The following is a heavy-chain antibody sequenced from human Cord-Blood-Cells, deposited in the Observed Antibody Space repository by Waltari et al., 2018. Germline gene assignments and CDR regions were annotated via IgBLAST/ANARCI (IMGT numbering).Heavy chain of an antibody. V-gene: IGHV1-69*01. Sequence: QVQLVQSGAEVKKPGSSVKVSCKASGGTLSSYALGWVRKAPGQGLEWMGGIIPIFGTANYAQKFQGRVTITADESTSTAYMELSSLRSEDTAVYYCARESGSYIMNWFDPWGQGTLVTVSS. D-gene: IGHD1-26*01. CDR2: IIPIFGTA. CDR1: GGTLSSYA. CDR3: ARESGSYIMNWFDP. J-gene: IGHJ5*02.